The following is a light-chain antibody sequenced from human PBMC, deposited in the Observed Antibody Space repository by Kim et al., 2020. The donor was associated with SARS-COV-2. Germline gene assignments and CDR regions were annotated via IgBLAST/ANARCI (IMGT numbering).Light chain of an antibody. CDR2: QDS. CDR3: QAWDSSTWV. Sequence: SYELNQPPSMSVSPGQTASITCSGDKLGDKYACWYQQKPGQSPVLVIYQDSKRPSGIPERFSGSNSGNTATLTISGTQAMDEADYYCQAWDSSTWVFGGGTQLTVL. J-gene: IGLJ3*02. CDR1: KLGDKY. V-gene: IGLV3-1*01.